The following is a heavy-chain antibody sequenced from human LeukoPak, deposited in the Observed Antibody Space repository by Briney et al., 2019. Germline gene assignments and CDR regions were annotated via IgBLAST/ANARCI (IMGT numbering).Heavy chain of an antibody. J-gene: IGHJ3*02. CDR3: ARLVTYYDYVWGSYRPNDAFDI. V-gene: IGHV3-7*01. Sequence: GGSLRLSCAASGFTFSSYWMSWVRQAPGKGLEWVANIKQDGSEKYYVDSVKGRFTISRDNAKNSLYLQMNSLRAEDTAVHYCARLVTYYDYVWGSYRPNDAFDIWGQGTMVTVSS. CDR1: GFTFSSYW. CDR2: IKQDGSEK. D-gene: IGHD3-16*02.